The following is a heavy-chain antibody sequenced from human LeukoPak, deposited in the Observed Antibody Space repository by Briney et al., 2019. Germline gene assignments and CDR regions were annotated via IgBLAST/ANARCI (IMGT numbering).Heavy chain of an antibody. CDR1: GFTFSNYG. Sequence: GGSLRLSCAASGFTFSNYGMHWVRQAPGKGLEWVAFIRYDGSDSYYADSVKGRFTISRDNSKKTLYLQMDSLRTEDTAFYYCALIGVVIPPDTYDVWGQGTLVTVSS. J-gene: IGHJ3*01. V-gene: IGHV3-30*02. D-gene: IGHD2-21*01. CDR3: ALIGVVIPPDTYDV. CDR2: IRYDGSDS.